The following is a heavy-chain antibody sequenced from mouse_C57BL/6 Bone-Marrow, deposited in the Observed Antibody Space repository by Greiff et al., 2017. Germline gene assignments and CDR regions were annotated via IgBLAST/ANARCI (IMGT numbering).Heavy chain of an antibody. Sequence: QVQLKQPGAELVKPGASVKVSCKASGYTFTSYWMHWVKQRPGQGLEWIGRIHPSDSDTNYNQKFKGKATLTVDKSSSTAYMQLSSLTSEDSAVYYCARRIQCYYAMDYWGQGASVTVSS. V-gene: IGHV1-74*01. CDR3: ARRIQCYYAMDY. CDR2: IHPSDSDT. J-gene: IGHJ4*01. CDR1: GYTFTSYW. D-gene: IGHD6-1*01.